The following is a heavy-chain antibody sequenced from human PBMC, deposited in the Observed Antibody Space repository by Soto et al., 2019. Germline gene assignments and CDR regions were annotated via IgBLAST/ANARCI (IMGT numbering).Heavy chain of an antibody. D-gene: IGHD5-18*01. CDR1: GFTFSNYW. V-gene: IGHV3-74*01. CDR2: IKNDGSGA. CDR3: TRGDGDYHDGNGYLGRH. J-gene: IGHJ4*02. Sequence: EVQLVESVGDLVQPGGSLRLSRVASGFTFSNYWMHWVRQPPGKGLEWVSRIKNDGSGAYYADSVQGRFTISRDNAKNTLYLQMNSLRAEDTAVYYCTRGDGDYHDGNGYLGRHWGQGTLVTVSS.